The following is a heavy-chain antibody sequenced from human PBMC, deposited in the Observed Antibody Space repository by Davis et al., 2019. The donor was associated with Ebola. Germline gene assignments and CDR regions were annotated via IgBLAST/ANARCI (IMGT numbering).Heavy chain of an antibody. J-gene: IGHJ4*02. Sequence: SETLSLTCAVYGGSFSGYYWSWIRQPPGKGLEWIGEINHSGSTNYNPSLKSRVTISVDTSKNQFSLKLSSVTAADTAVYYCARHQYYDFWSGPLFDYWGQGTLVTVSS. D-gene: IGHD3-3*01. CDR1: GGSFSGYY. V-gene: IGHV4-34*01. CDR2: INHSGST. CDR3: ARHQYYDFWSGPLFDY.